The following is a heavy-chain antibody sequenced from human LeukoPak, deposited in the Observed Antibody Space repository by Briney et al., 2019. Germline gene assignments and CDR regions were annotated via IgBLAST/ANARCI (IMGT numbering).Heavy chain of an antibody. V-gene: IGHV3-73*01. Sequence: PGGSLRLSCAASGFTFSGSAMHWVRQASGKGLEWVGRIRSKANSYATAYAASVTGRFTISRDDSKNTAYLQMNSLKTEDTAVYYCTRPSSYDFWSGSYPDAFDIWGQGTMVTVSS. J-gene: IGHJ3*02. D-gene: IGHD3-3*01. CDR2: IRSKANSYAT. CDR3: TRPSSYDFWSGSYPDAFDI. CDR1: GFTFSGSA.